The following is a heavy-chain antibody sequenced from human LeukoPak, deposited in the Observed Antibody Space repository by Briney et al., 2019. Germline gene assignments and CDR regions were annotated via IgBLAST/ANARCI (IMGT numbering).Heavy chain of an antibody. J-gene: IGHJ4*02. Sequence: PGGSLRLSCAASGFTFSGYAMHWVRQAPGKGLEWVSSIDSSGGYMFYADSWKGRFIISRDNAKDSLYLQMNSLRAEDTAVYYCAKLLYYYDSSQPYWGQGTLVTVSS. CDR3: AKLLYYYDSSQPY. D-gene: IGHD3-22*01. CDR2: IDSSGGYM. CDR1: GFTFSGYA. V-gene: IGHV3-21*04.